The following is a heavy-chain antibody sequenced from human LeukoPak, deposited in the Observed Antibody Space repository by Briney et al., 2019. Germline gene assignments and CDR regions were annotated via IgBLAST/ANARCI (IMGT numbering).Heavy chain of an antibody. CDR1: GFTFSSYG. Sequence: GGSLRLSCAASGFTFSSYGMNWVRQAPGRGLEWVSAISGSGGSTYYADSVKGRFTISRDNARKSLYLEMNSLRAEDTAVYYCARSPSGRFSLIGFLDFWGQGTLVTVSS. J-gene: IGHJ4*02. CDR2: ISGSGGST. V-gene: IGHV3-23*01. CDR3: ARSPSGRFSLIGFLDF. D-gene: IGHD1-26*01.